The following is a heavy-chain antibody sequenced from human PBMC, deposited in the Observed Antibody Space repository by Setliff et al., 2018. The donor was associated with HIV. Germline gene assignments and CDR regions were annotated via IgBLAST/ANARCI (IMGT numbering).Heavy chain of an antibody. CDR2: IYYSGST. CDR1: GDSISSSTYY. Sequence: PSETLSLTCTVSGDSISSSTYYWGWIRQPPGKGLEWIGTIYYSGSTYYNPSPKSRLTISVDTSKNQFSLKLSSVTAADTAVYYCARRDGYSYGFYFDYWGQGTLVTVSS. V-gene: IGHV4-39*01. J-gene: IGHJ4*02. CDR3: ARRDGYSYGFYFDY. D-gene: IGHD5-18*01.